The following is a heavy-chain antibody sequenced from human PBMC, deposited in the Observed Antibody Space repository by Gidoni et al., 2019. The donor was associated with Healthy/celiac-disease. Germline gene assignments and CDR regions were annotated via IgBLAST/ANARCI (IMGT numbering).Heavy chain of an antibody. CDR3: ARDSLFRGWWVDY. D-gene: IGHD6-19*01. Sequence: EVQLVESGGGLVQPGGSRSLSCAASGFPFSSYWMSWVRQAPGKGLEWVANIKQDGSEKYYVDSVKGRFTISRDNAKNSLYLQMNSLRAEDTAVYYCARDSLFRGWWVDYWGQGTLVTVSS. V-gene: IGHV3-7*01. CDR1: GFPFSSYW. J-gene: IGHJ4*02. CDR2: IKQDGSEK.